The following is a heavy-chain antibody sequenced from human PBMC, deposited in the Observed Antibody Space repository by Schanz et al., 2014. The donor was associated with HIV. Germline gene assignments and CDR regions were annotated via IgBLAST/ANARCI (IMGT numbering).Heavy chain of an antibody. D-gene: IGHD6-13*01. CDR2: ISGSGGNS. V-gene: IGHV3-23*01. Sequence: EVQLSESGGGLVKPGGSLRLSCVVSGFTFDNRAMSWVRQRPGQGLEWVAAISGSGGNSYYADSVKGRFSISRDNSKNTLYLEMNSLRPEDTAVYYCARETSGFSTSWPPRYHYYGMDVWGQGTTVTVSS. CDR1: GFTFDNRA. J-gene: IGHJ6*02. CDR3: ARETSGFSTSWPPRYHYYGMDV.